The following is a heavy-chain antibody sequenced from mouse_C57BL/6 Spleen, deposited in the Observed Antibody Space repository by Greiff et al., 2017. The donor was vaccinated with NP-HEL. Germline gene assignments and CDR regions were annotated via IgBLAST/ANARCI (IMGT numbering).Heavy chain of an antibody. D-gene: IGHD2-3*01. Sequence: QVQLQQPGAELVKPGASVKLSCKASGYTFTSYWMHWVKQRPGQGLEWIGMIHPNSGSSNYNEKFKSKATLTVDKSSSTAYMQLSSLTSEDSAVYYCARSEDGLFAYWGQGTLVTVSA. CDR3: ARSEDGLFAY. CDR2: IHPNSGSS. V-gene: IGHV1-64*01. J-gene: IGHJ3*01. CDR1: GYTFTSYW.